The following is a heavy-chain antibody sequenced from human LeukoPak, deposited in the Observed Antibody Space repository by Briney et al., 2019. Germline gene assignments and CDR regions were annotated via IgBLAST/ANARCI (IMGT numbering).Heavy chain of an antibody. J-gene: IGHJ4*02. CDR2: ISYDGSNK. CDR3: ARELASHYDILTGYFGPDY. D-gene: IGHD3-9*01. V-gene: IGHV3-30*04. Sequence: QLGGSLRLSCAASGFTFSSYAMHWVRQAPGKGLEWVAVISYDGSNKYYADSVKGRFTISRDNSKNTLYLQMNSLRAEDTAVYYCARELASHYDILTGYFGPDYWGQGTPVTVSS. CDR1: GFTFSSYA.